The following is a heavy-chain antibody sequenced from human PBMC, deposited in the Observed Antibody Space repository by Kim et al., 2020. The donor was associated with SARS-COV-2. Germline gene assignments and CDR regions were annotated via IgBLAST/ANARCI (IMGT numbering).Heavy chain of an antibody. CDR1: GFTFSNYA. CDR2: ICSIGDGI. J-gene: IGHJ6*01. D-gene: IGHD6-13*01. CDR3: ARRSRYYGMDV. Sequence: GGSLRLSCVASGFTFSNYAMSWVRQAPGKGLEWVSVICSIGDGIHYSDSVTGRFTVSRDNSQNTLHLQMDSLRVEDTAVYYCARRSRYYGMDVWGRGTTGTVAS. V-gene: IGHV3-23*01.